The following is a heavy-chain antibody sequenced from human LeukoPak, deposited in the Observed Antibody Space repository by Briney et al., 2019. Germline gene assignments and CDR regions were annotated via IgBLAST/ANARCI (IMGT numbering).Heavy chain of an antibody. CDR2: IYYSGST. J-gene: IGHJ4*02. V-gene: IGHV4-30-4*01. Sequence: SQTLSLTCTVSGGSISSGDYYWSWIRRPPGKGLEWIGYIYYSGSTYYNPSLKSRVTISVDTSKNQFSLKLSSVTAADTAVYYCARETIYGDYVQLDYWGQGTLVTVSS. D-gene: IGHD4-17*01. CDR3: ARETIYGDYVQLDY. CDR1: GGSISSGDYY.